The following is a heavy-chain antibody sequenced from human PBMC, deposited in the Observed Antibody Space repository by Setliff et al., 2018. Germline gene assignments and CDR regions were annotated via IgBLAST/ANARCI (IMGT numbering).Heavy chain of an antibody. Sequence: PGGSLRLSCAASGFTFSNAWMSWVRQAPGKGLEWVGRIKSKTDGGTTDYAAPVKGRFTISRDDSKNTLYLQMNSLKTEDTAVYYCARSGLKVCSGGSCYSHYYYGMDVWGQGTTVTVSS. J-gene: IGHJ6*02. CDR1: GFTFSNAW. CDR3: ARSGLKVCSGGSCYSHYYYGMDV. CDR2: IKSKTDGGTT. V-gene: IGHV3-15*01. D-gene: IGHD2-15*01.